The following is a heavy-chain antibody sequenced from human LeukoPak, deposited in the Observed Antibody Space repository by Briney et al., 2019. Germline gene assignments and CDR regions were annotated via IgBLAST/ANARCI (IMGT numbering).Heavy chain of an antibody. Sequence: QPGGSLRLSCAASGFTFDDYAMSWVRQAPGKGLEWVSLISCDGGGTYYADSVKGRFTISRDNAKNTLYLQMNSLRAEDTAVYYCARHDNSGSSRCDHGRRGTLLSVFS. CDR1: GFTFDDYA. CDR3: ARHDNSGSSRCDH. V-gene: IGHV3-43D*04. D-gene: IGHD3-22*01. J-gene: IGHJ1*01. CDR2: ISCDGGGT.